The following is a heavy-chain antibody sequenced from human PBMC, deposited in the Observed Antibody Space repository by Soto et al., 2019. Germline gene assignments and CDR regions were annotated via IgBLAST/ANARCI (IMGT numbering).Heavy chain of an antibody. J-gene: IGHJ4*02. D-gene: IGHD3-16*01. CDR2: IKTKADGGTT. Sequence: EVQLVESGGDFVKPGGSLRVSCAVSGFSFSNAWMSWVRQAPGKGLEWVGRIKTKADGGTTDYAAPVKGRFTISRDDLKNTVFLQMLSLETEDTAVYYCTAHLGELFPLDYWGQGTLVTVSS. CDR1: GFSFSNAW. V-gene: IGHV3-15*01. CDR3: TAHLGELFPLDY.